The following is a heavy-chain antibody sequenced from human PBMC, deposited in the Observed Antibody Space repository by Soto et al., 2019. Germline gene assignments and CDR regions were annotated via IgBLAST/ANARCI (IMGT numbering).Heavy chain of an antibody. V-gene: IGHV1-2*02. CDR2: INPNSGGT. CDR3: ARDLNYYDILTGYYDNAFDFDY. CDR1: GYTFTGYY. D-gene: IGHD3-9*01. J-gene: IGHJ4*02. Sequence: ASVKVSCKASGYTFTGYYMHWVREAPGQGLEWMGWINPNSGGTNYAQKFQGRVTMTRDTSISTAYMELSRLRSDDTAVYYCARDLNYYDILTGYYDNAFDFDYWGQGTLVTVSS.